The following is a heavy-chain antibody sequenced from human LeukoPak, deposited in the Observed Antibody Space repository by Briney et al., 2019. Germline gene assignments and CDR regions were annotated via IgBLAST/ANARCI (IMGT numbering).Heavy chain of an antibody. D-gene: IGHD3-16*01. CDR3: AREDRVLGIFDS. V-gene: IGHV3-21*01. CDR1: GFTFSSCS. CDR2: ISSSSSYI. J-gene: IGHJ4*02. Sequence: GGSLRLSCAASGFTFSSCSMNWVRQAPGKGLEWVSSISSSSSYISYADSVKGRLAISRDNAKNSLYLQMNSLGAEDTAVYYCAREDRVLGIFDSWGQGTLVTVSS.